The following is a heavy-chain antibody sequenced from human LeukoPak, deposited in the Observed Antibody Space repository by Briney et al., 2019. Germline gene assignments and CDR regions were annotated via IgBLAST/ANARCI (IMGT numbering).Heavy chain of an antibody. V-gene: IGHV3-7*03. CDR2: IREERGQE. CDR1: GLTVSNHW. J-gene: IGHJ5*02. CDR3: ASLDTAKQPLANH. Sequence: GGSLRLSCVASGLTVSNHWMSWVRQAPGKGLEWVANIREERGQEYYVDSVKGRFTISKNSAKNSLYLQMNTLRVEDMAMYYCASLDTAKQPLANHWGQGTLVTVSS. D-gene: IGHD5-18*01.